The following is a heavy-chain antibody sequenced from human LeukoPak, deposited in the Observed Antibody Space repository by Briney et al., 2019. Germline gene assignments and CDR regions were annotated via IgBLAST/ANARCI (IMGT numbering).Heavy chain of an antibody. V-gene: IGHV4-59*01. CDR2: IYYRGNT. Sequence: PSETLSLTCFVSGGSIRSYYWSWIRQPPGKGLEWIGYIYYRGNTNYNPSLKSRVTISLDTSKNQFSLRLSSVTAADTAVYHCARGIYDRSGFSYYYYHMDVWGKGTTVTVSS. CDR1: GGSIRSYY. D-gene: IGHD3-22*01. J-gene: IGHJ6*03. CDR3: ARGIYDRSGFSYYYYHMDV.